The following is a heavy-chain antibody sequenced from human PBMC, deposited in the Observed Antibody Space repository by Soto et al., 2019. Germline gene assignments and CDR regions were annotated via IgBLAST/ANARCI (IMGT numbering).Heavy chain of an antibody. D-gene: IGHD6-6*01. V-gene: IGHV3-30*18. CDR3: AKDRGEGIAARPDYYYGMDV. CDR2: ISYDGSNK. Sequence: GGSLRLSCAASGFTFSSYGMHWVRQAPGKGLEWVAVISYDGSNKYYADSVKGRFTISRDNSKNTLYLQMNSLRAEDTAVYYCAKDRGEGIAARPDYYYGMDVWGQGTTVTVSS. CDR1: GFTFSSYG. J-gene: IGHJ6*02.